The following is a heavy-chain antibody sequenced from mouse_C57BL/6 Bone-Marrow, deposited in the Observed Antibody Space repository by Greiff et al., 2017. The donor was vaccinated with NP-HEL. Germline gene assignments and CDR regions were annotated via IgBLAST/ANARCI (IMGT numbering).Heavy chain of an antibody. Sequence: VQLQQSGAELVRPGTSVKMSCKASGYTFTNYWIGWAKQRPGHGLEWIGDIYPGGGYTNYNEKFKGKATLTADKSSSTAYMQFSSLTSEDSAIYYGARWLLRGYWYFDVWGTGTTVTVSS. D-gene: IGHD2-3*01. CDR3: ARWLLRGYWYFDV. J-gene: IGHJ1*03. V-gene: IGHV1-63*01. CDR2: IYPGGGYT. CDR1: GYTFTNYW.